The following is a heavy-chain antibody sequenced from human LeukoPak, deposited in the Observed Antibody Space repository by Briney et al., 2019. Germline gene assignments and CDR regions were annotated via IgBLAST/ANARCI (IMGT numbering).Heavy chain of an antibody. Sequence: GGSLRLSCAAPGFTFSSYAMHWVRQAPGKGLEWVAVISYDGSNKYYADSVKGRFTISRDNFKNTLYLQMNSLRAEDTAVYYCASLDYSSGWYTADYWGQGTLVTVSS. CDR3: ASLDYSSGWYTADY. CDR2: ISYDGSNK. V-gene: IGHV3-30-3*01. J-gene: IGHJ4*02. D-gene: IGHD6-19*01. CDR1: GFTFSSYA.